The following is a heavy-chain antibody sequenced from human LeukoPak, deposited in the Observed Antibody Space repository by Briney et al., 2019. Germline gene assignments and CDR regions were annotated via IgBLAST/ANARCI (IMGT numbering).Heavy chain of an antibody. CDR3: AKDPRYSADDTRRVDV. V-gene: IGHV3-23*01. J-gene: IGHJ6*04. Sequence: GGSLRLSCAASGFTFSSYAMSWARQAPGKGLEWVSTITDSGGSTYYADSVKGRFTISRDNSKNTLYLQMNSLRVEDTAVYYCAKDPRYSADDTRRVDVWGKGTTVTVSS. CDR1: GFTFSSYA. D-gene: IGHD1-26*01. CDR2: ITDSGGST.